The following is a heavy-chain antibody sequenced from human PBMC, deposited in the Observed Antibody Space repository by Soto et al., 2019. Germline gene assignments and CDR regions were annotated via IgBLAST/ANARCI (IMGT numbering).Heavy chain of an antibody. Sequence: ASVKVSCKASGYTFTSYYMHWVRQAPGQGLEWMGIINPSGGSTSYAQKFQGRVTMTRDTSTSTVYMELSSLRSEDTAVYYCARDPLRFLSYYYGMEVWGQGTTVTVS. CDR2: INPSGGST. V-gene: IGHV1-46*01. CDR3: ARDPLRFLSYYYGMEV. D-gene: IGHD3-3*01. CDR1: GYTFTSYY. J-gene: IGHJ6*02.